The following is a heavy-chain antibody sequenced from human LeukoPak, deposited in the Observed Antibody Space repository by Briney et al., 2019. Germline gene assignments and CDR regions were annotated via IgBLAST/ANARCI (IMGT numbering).Heavy chain of an antibody. Sequence: GGSPRLSCAASGFTFSKYWMLWVRQAPGKGLESVSRINTDGTVTTYADSVKGRFTVSRDNADNTMFLQMNSVRDEDTAVYYCATKQWLAPPPDSWGQGTPVTVSS. D-gene: IGHD6-19*01. CDR3: ATKQWLAPPPDS. CDR1: GFTFSKYW. CDR2: INTDGTVT. V-gene: IGHV3-74*01. J-gene: IGHJ4*02.